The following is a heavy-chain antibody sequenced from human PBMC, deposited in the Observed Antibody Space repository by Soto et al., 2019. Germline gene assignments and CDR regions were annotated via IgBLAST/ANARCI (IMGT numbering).Heavy chain of an antibody. Sequence: GGSLRLSCAASGFTFSSYEMNWVRQAPGKGLEWVSYISSSGSTIYYADSVKGRFTISRDNAKNSLYLQMNSLRAEDTAVYYCARDILIVAAGTNYWGQGTLVTVSS. D-gene: IGHD6-13*01. CDR3: ARDILIVAAGTNY. CDR1: GFTFSSYE. V-gene: IGHV3-48*03. CDR2: ISSSGSTI. J-gene: IGHJ4*02.